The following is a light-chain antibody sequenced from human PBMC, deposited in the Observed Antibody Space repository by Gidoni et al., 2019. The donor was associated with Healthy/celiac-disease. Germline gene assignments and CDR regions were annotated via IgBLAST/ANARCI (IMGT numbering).Light chain of an antibody. CDR3: CSYAGSYTLV. CDR2: DVS. Sequence: QSALTQPRSVSGSPGKSVTISCTGTSSDVGGYNYVPWYQQHPGHAPKLMIYDVSKRPSGVPDRFSGSKSGNTASLTISGRQAEDEADYYCCSYAGSYTLVFGGGTKLTVL. CDR1: SSDVGGYNY. V-gene: IGLV2-11*01. J-gene: IGLJ2*01.